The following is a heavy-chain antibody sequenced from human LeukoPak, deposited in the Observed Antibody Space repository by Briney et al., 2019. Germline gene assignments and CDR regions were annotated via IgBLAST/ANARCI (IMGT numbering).Heavy chain of an antibody. Sequence: GGSVRLSCAASGFTFSSYGMHWVRQAPGKGLEWVAVIWYDGSNKYYADSVKGRFTISRDNSKNTMYLQMNSLRAEDTAVYYCARDQGGTRVRTYFDYWGQGTLVTVSS. CDR3: ARDQGGTRVRTYFDY. CDR2: IWYDGSNK. CDR1: GFTFSSYG. V-gene: IGHV3-33*01. D-gene: IGHD2-15*01. J-gene: IGHJ4*02.